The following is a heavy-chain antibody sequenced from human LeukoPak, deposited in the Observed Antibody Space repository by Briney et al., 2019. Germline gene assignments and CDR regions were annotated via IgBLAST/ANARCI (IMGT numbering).Heavy chain of an antibody. J-gene: IGHJ4*02. V-gene: IGHV3-11*03. D-gene: IGHD3-10*01. CDR3: ARLWFGELYPYFDY. CDR2: ISSSSSYT. Sequence: GGSLRLSCVASGFTFSDYYMSWIRQAPGKGLEWVSYISSSSSYTNYADSVKGRFTISRDNAKNSLYLQMNSLRAEDTAVYYCARLWFGELYPYFDYWGQGTLVTVSS. CDR1: GFTFSDYY.